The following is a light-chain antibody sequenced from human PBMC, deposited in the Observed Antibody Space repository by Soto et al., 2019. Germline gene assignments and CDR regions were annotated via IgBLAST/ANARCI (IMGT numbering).Light chain of an antibody. J-gene: IGLJ3*02. CDR2: DNN. Sequence: QSVLMQPPSVSAAPGQKVTISCSGSSSNIGNNYVSWYQQLPGTAPKLLIYDNNQRPSVIPDRFSGSKSGTSATLGITGLQTGDEADYYCGAWDSSLSVWVFGGGTKLTVL. CDR3: GAWDSSLSVWV. V-gene: IGLV1-51*01. CDR1: SSNIGNNY.